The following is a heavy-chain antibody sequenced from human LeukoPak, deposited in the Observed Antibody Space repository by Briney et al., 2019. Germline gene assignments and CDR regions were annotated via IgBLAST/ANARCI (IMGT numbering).Heavy chain of an antibody. J-gene: IGHJ4*02. Sequence: PGGSLRLSCPASGFTFSSDAMSWVRQAPGKGLEWVGRIKSKTDGGTTDYAAPVKGRFTISRDDSKNTLYLQMNSLKTEDTAVYYCTTMTVVPTDYWGQGTLVTVSS. V-gene: IGHV3-15*01. CDR1: GFTFSSDA. D-gene: IGHD2-2*01. CDR2: IKSKTDGGTT. CDR3: TTMTVVPTDY.